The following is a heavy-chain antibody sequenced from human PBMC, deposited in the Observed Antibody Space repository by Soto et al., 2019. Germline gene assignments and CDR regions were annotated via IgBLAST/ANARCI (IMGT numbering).Heavy chain of an antibody. J-gene: IGHJ4*02. V-gene: IGHV3-30*18. CDR2: ISYDGSNK. CDR1: GFTFSSYG. D-gene: IGHD3-3*01. CDR3: AKERVGWLLDY. Sequence: QVQLVESGGGVVQPGRSLRLSCAASGFTFSSYGMHWVRQAPGKGLEWVAVISYDGSNKYYADSVKGRFTISRDNSKNTLYLQMNSLRAEDTAVYFCAKERVGWLLDYWGQGTLVTVSS.